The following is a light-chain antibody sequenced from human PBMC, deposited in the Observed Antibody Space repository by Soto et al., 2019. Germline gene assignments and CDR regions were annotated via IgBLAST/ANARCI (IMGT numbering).Light chain of an antibody. CDR2: EGS. J-gene: IGLJ1*01. CDR1: SSDVWTYNL. V-gene: IGLV2-23*01. CDR3: CSYAGSSTLYV. Sequence: QSALTQPASVSGSPGQSITISCTGTSSDVWTYNLVSWYQQHPGKAPKLMIYEGSKRPSGVSNRFSGSKSGNTASLTISGLQAEDEADYHCCSYAGSSTLYVFGTGTKLTVL.